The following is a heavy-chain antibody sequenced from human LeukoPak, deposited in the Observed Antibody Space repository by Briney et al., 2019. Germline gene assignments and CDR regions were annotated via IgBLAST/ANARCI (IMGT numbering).Heavy chain of an antibody. CDR2: INPNSGGT. J-gene: IGHJ5*02. D-gene: IGHD6-19*01. V-gene: IGHV1-2*02. CDR3: ARDLKRATASGYSSGYDP. CDR1: GYTFTGYY. Sequence: GASVKVSCKASGYTFTGYYMHWVRQAPGQGLEWMGWINPNSGGTNYAQKFQGRVTMTRDTSISTAYMELSRLRSDDTAVYYCARDLKRATASGYSSGYDPWGQGTLVTVSS.